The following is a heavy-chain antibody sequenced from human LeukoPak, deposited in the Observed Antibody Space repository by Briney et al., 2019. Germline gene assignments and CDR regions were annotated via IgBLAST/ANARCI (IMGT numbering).Heavy chain of an antibody. CDR2: IYYSGST. D-gene: IGHD3-22*01. V-gene: IGHV4-59*01. CDR3: ARGARYYDSSGYYPYYYYGMDV. J-gene: IGHJ6*02. Sequence: PSETLSLTCTVSGGSISSYYWSWIRQPPGKGLEWIGYIYYSGSTNYNPSLKSRVTISVDTSKNQFSLKLSSVTAADTAVYYCARGARYYDSSGYYPYYYYGMDVWGQGTTVTVSS. CDR1: GGSISSYY.